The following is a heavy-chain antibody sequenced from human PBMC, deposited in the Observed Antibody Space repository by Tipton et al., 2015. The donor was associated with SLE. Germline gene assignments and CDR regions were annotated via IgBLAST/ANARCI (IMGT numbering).Heavy chain of an antibody. V-gene: IGHV3-23*01. D-gene: IGHD3-3*01. Sequence: SLRLSCAASGFTFSNFGMSWVRQAPGKGLEWVSSFSGSGGSTYYADSVKGRFTISRDNSKNTLYLQMNSLRAGDTAVYHCAKGTQFLGWLPLSYFDSWGQGTLVTVSS. J-gene: IGHJ4*02. CDR3: AKGTQFLGWLPLSYFDS. CDR1: GFTFSNFG. CDR2: FSGSGGST.